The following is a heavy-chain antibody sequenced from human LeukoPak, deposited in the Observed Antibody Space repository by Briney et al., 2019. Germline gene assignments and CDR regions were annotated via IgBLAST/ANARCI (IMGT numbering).Heavy chain of an antibody. D-gene: IGHD3-22*01. Sequence: SETLSLTCTVSGGSISSYYWSWIRQPPGKGLEWIGYIYYSGSTNYNPSLESRVTISVDTSKNQFSLKLSSVTAADTAVYYCARGTDSSAHFDYWGQGTLVTVSS. J-gene: IGHJ4*02. CDR3: ARGTDSSAHFDY. CDR2: IYYSGST. CDR1: GGSISSYY. V-gene: IGHV4-59*01.